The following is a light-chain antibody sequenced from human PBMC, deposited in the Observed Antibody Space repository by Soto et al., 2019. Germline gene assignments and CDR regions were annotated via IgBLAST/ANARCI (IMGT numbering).Light chain of an antibody. Sequence: QSVLTQPPSASGTPGQRVTISCSGSSSNIGSNTVNWFQQLPETAPKVLIYYNDQRPSGVPDRFSGSKSGTSASLAISGLQPEDEADYYCAAWDDSLSGHVVFGGGTKVTVL. CDR1: SSNIGSNT. CDR3: AAWDDSLSGHVV. CDR2: YND. V-gene: IGLV1-44*01. J-gene: IGLJ2*01.